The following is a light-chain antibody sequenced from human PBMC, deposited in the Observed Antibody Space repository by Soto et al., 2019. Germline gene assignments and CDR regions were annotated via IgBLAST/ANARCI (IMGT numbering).Light chain of an antibody. CDR2: EVS. J-gene: IGLJ1*01. CDR3: ASYTTTSTRV. V-gene: IGLV2-14*03. Sequence: QSVLTQPDSVSGSPGQSIAISCTGTSSDVGAYDYVSWYQQHPDKAPKLMIYEVSNRPSGVSDRFSGSKSVNTATLTISGLQAEDEADYYCASYTTTSTRVFGTGTKSPS. CDR1: SSDVGAYDY.